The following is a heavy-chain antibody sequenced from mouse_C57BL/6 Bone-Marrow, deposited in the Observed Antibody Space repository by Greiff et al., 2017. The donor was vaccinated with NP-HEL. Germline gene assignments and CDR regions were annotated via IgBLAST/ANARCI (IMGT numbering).Heavy chain of an antibody. CDR3: ARYDYAVWYFDV. V-gene: IGHV5-4*01. J-gene: IGHJ1*03. D-gene: IGHD2-4*01. CDR1: GFTFSSYA. Sequence: VQLKESGGGLVKPGGSLKLSCAASGFTFSSYAMSWVRQTPEKRLEWVATISDGGSYTYYPDNVKGRFTISRDNAKNNLYLQMSHLKSEDTAMYYCARYDYAVWYFDVWGTGTTVTVSS. CDR2: ISDGGSYT.